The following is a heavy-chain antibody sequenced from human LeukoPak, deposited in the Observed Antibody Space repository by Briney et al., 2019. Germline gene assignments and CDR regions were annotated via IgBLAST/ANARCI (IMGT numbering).Heavy chain of an antibody. Sequence: GGSLRLSCAASGFTFSSYWMHWVRQAPGKGLVWVSRINSDGSSTTYADSVNGRFTISRDNAKNTLYLQMNSLRAEDTALYYCAKDFSSGYYYFDYWGQGTLVTVSS. D-gene: IGHD3-22*01. CDR3: AKDFSSGYYYFDY. V-gene: IGHV3-74*01. J-gene: IGHJ4*02. CDR2: INSDGSST. CDR1: GFTFSSYW.